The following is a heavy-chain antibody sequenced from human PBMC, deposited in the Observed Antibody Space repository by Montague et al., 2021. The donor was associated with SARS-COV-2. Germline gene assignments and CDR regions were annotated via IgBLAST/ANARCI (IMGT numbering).Heavy chain of an antibody. D-gene: IGHD3-22*01. CDR1: GGSFGDDH. CDR2: ISQSGRT. V-gene: IGHV4-34*01. CDR3: ERGHLSVSMNVVVFTSAPDYGDY. Sequence: SETLSLTCAVYGGSFGDDHWSWIRLPPGKGLEWIGNISQSGRTNYNPSPKSRVPISVATSKNQFSLKLTSVTAAATGLYFCERGHLSVSMNVVVFTSAPDYGDYWGQGTLVTVSS. J-gene: IGHJ4*02.